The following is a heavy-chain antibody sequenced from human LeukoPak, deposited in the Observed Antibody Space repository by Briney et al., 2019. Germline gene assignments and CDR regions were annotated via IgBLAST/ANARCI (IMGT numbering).Heavy chain of an antibody. D-gene: IGHD3-9*01. CDR2: VSYDGNIK. V-gene: IGHV3-30*18. CDR1: GFTFSDYG. Sequence: GGSLRLSCAASGFTFSDYGMHWVRQAPGKGLEWVAIVSYDGNIKYYPDSVKGRFSIYRDNSNNMLYLQMNSLRAEDTAVYYCGKEILTGYYIDYWGQGTLVTVSS. J-gene: IGHJ4*02. CDR3: GKEILTGYYIDY.